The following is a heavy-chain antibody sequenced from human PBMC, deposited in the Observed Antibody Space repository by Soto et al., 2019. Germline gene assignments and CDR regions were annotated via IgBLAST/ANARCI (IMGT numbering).Heavy chain of an antibody. V-gene: IGHV4-59*12. CDR2: IYHSGST. CDR3: ARDQLEGNWFDP. Sequence: PSETLSLTCTVSGGSISSYDGSWIRQPPGKGLEWIGYIYHSGSTIYNPSLKSRVTISVDKSKNQFSLKLSSVTAADTAVYYCARDQLEGNWFDPWGQGTLVTVSS. D-gene: IGHD1-1*01. J-gene: IGHJ5*02. CDR1: GGSISSYD.